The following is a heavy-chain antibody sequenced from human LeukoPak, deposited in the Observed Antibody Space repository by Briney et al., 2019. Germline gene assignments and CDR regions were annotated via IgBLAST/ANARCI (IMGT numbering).Heavy chain of an antibody. CDR1: GFTFSDHY. CDR3: ARGWVVRGVTYIDY. J-gene: IGHJ4*02. D-gene: IGHD3-10*01. V-gene: IGHV3-72*01. Sequence: GGSLRLSCAASGFTFSDHYMDWVRQAPGKGLEWVGRTRNKANSYTTEYAASVKGRFTISRDDSKNSLYLQMNSLKTEDTAVYYCARGWVVRGVTYIDYWGQGTLVTVSS. CDR2: TRNKANSYTT.